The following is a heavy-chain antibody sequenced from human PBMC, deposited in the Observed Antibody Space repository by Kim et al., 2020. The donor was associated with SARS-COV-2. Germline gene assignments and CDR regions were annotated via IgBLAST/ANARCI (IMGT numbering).Heavy chain of an antibody. CDR1: GYTLTELS. Sequence: ASVKVSCKVSGYTLTELSMHWVRQAPGKGLEWMGGFDPEDGETIYAQKFQGRVTMTEDTSTDTAYMELSSLRSEDTAVYYCATDRLERPKIAFDIWGQGTMVTVSS. CDR3: ATDRLERPKIAFDI. J-gene: IGHJ3*02. CDR2: FDPEDGET. D-gene: IGHD1-1*01. V-gene: IGHV1-24*01.